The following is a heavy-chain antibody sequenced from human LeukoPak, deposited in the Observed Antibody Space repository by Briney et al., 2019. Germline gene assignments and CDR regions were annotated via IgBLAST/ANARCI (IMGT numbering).Heavy chain of an antibody. J-gene: IGHJ4*02. D-gene: IGHD6-19*01. CDR3: ATKQWLPPPPHS. CDR1: GFTFSKYW. Sequence: PGGSLRLACAASGFTFSKYWMLWVRHAPRKGLESVSRTTLDVTVTTYADSVKGRFPVSRDHADNTMSLQMNSVRDEDTAVYSCATKQWLPPPPHSWGQGSPVSVS. V-gene: IGHV3-74*01. CDR2: TTLDVTVT.